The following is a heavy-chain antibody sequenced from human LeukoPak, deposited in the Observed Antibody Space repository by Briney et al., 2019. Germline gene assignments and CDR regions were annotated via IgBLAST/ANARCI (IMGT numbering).Heavy chain of an antibody. CDR3: AKDLFCSGGSCYSYYYYYGMDV. CDR2: ISYDGSNK. Sequence: GGSLRLSCAASGFTFSSYGMHWVRQAPGKGLEWVAVISYDGSNKYYADSVKGRFTISRDNSKNTLYLQMNSLRAEDTAVYYCAKDLFCSGGSCYSYYYYYGMDVWGQGPTVTVSS. V-gene: IGHV3-30*18. J-gene: IGHJ6*02. CDR1: GFTFSSYG. D-gene: IGHD2-15*01.